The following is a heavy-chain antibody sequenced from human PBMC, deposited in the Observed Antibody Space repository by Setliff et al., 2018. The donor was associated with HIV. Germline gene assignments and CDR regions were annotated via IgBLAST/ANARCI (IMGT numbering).Heavy chain of an antibody. CDR2: ISQSGTT. D-gene: IGHD3-10*01. V-gene: IGHV4-39*01. Sequence: SETLSLTCTVSGGSISSGTYYWGWIRQPPGKGLEWIGSISQSGTTYYSPSLKNRVTISVDTSRNRYSLKLGSVSASDTANYYCARQPLYFGEPYYFDYWGLGTLVTVSS. J-gene: IGHJ4*02. CDR1: GGSISSGTYY. CDR3: ARQPLYFGEPYYFDY.